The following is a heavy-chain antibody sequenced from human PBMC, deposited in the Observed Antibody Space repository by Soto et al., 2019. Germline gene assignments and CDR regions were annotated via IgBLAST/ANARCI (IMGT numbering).Heavy chain of an antibody. CDR2: ISYDGSNK. J-gene: IGHJ4*02. CDR1: GFTFSSYG. CDR3: AKEAPHSGSYYGY. D-gene: IGHD1-26*01. Sequence: QVQLVESGGGVVQPGRSLRLSCAASGFTFSSYGMHWVRQAPGKGLEWVAVISYDGSNKYYADSVKGRFTISRDNSKNTLYLQMNSLRAEDTAVYYCAKEAPHSGSYYGYWGQGTLVTVSS. V-gene: IGHV3-30*18.